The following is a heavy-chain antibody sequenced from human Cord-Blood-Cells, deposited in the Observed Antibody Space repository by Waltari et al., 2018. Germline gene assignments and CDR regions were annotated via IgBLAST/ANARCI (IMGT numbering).Heavy chain of an antibody. J-gene: IGHJ3*02. CDR1: GYTFTSYS. V-gene: IGHV1-8*03. Sequence: QAQLVQSGAEVKKPGASVQVSCKASGYTFTSYSLKRVRQATGQGLEWMGWMKPNSGNTGYAQKFQGRVTITRNTSISTAYMELSSLRSEDTAVYYCARVGAAAGRTDAFDIWGQGTMVTVSS. D-gene: IGHD6-13*01. CDR3: ARVGAAAGRTDAFDI. CDR2: MKPNSGNT.